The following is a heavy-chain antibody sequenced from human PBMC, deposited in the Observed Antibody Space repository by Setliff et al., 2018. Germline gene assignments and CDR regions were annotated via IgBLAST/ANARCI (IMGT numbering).Heavy chain of an antibody. Sequence: PVGSLRLSCAASGFTVSSNYMSWVRQAPGKGLEWVSVIYSGGSTYYADSVKGRFTISRDNSKNTLYLQMSSLRAEDTAVYYCARGIPPSSGWYYFVSWGQGTLVTVSS. D-gene: IGHD6-19*01. J-gene: IGHJ4*02. CDR1: GFTVSSNY. CDR3: ARGIPPSSGWYYFVS. CDR2: IYSGGST. V-gene: IGHV3-53*01.